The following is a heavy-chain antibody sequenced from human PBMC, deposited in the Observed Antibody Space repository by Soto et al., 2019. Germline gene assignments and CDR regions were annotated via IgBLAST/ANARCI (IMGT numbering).Heavy chain of an antibody. J-gene: IGHJ4*02. D-gene: IGHD3-10*01. V-gene: IGHV1-3*01. CDR3: ARGASLWFGDHFDY. CDR1: GYTFTSYA. Sequence: QVQLVQSGAEVKKPGASVKVSCKASGYTFTSYAMHWVRQAPGQRLEWMGWINAGNGNTKYSQKFQGRVTITRDTSASTAYMELSRLRSEDTAVYYCARGASLWFGDHFDYWGQGTLVTVSS. CDR2: INAGNGNT.